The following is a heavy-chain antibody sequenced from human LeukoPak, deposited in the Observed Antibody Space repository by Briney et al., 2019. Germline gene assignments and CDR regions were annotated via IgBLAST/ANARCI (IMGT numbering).Heavy chain of an antibody. CDR3: ARRDYGDYFDY. J-gene: IGHJ4*02. CDR2: INHSGST. Sequence: NPAETLSLTCAVYGGSFSGYYWSWIRQPPGKGLEWIGEINHSGSTNYNPSLKSRVTISVDTSKNQFSLKLSSVTAADTAVYYCARRDYGDYFDYWGQGTLVTVSS. V-gene: IGHV4-34*01. D-gene: IGHD4-17*01. CDR1: GGSFSGYY.